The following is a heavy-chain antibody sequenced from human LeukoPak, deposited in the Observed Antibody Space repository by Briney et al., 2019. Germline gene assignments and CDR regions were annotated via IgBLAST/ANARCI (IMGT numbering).Heavy chain of an antibody. CDR2: ISYDGSNK. D-gene: IGHD2-21*01. Sequence: HSGGSLRLSCAASGFTFSSYGMHWVRQAPGKGLEWVAVISYDGSNKYYADSVKGRFTISRDNSKNTLYLQMNSLRAEDTAVYYCARDACGGDCYMDVWGKGTTVTVSS. J-gene: IGHJ6*03. CDR3: ARDACGGDCYMDV. V-gene: IGHV3-30*19. CDR1: GFTFSSYG.